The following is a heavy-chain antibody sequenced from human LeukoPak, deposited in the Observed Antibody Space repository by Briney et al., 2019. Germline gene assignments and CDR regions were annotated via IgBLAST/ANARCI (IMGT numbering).Heavy chain of an antibody. CDR1: GYTFTGFY. D-gene: IGHD1-26*01. CDR3: ARARWDRARYFDY. CDR2: INPNSGGT. J-gene: IGHJ4*02. V-gene: IGHV1-2*02. Sequence: RASVKVSCKASGYTFTGFYIHWVRQAPGQGLGWMGWINPNSGGTIYAQKFQGRVTMTRDTSISTAYMELSRLRSDDTAVYYCARARWDRARYFDYWGQGTLVTVSS.